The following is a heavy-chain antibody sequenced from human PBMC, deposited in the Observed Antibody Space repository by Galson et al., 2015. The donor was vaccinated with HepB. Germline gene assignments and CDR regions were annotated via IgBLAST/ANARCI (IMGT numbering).Heavy chain of an antibody. D-gene: IGHD2-15*01. CDR1: GFTFSAYG. CDR3: ARSVCTGGSCYSDH. CDR2: ISRASSDI. V-gene: IGHV3-21*01. Sequence: SLRLSCAASGFTFSAYGMNWVRQAPGKGLEWVSSISRASSDIYYADSVRGRFTISRDNAYNSLFLQMDSLRGDDTAVYFCARSVCTGGSCYSDHWGQGILVTVSS. J-gene: IGHJ4*02.